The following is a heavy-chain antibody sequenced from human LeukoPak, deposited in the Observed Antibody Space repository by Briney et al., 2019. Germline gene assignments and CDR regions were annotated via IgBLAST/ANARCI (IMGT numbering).Heavy chain of an antibody. CDR3: AKDPVGRSGSLPDY. D-gene: IGHD3-10*01. V-gene: IGHV3-30*18. CDR2: ISYDGSNK. J-gene: IGHJ4*02. Sequence: GGSLRLSCAASGFTFSSYGMHWVRQAPGKGLEWVAVISYDGSNKYYADSVKGRFTISRDNSKNTLYLQMNSLRAEDTAVYYCAKDPVGRSGSLPDYWGQGTLVTVSS. CDR1: GFTFSSYG.